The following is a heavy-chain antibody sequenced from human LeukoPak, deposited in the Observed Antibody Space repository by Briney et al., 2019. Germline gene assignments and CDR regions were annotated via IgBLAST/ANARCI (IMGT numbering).Heavy chain of an antibody. D-gene: IGHD3-16*01. CDR2: IGASGRTI. CDR1: GFIFSNYE. Sequence: GGSLRLSCLASGFIFSNYEMNWVRQAPGKGLEWISYIGASGRTIYYADSVKGRFTISRDNAMDSLFLQMNSLRAEDTAVYYCARERDLGGSYTLYYFDYWGQGTLVTVSS. J-gene: IGHJ4*02. CDR3: ARERDLGGSYTLYYFDY. V-gene: IGHV3-48*03.